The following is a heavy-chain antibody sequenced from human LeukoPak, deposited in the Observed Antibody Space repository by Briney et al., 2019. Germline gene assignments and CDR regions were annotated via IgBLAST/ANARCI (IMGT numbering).Heavy chain of an antibody. V-gene: IGHV4-59*08. CDR2: IYYSGNT. CDR1: GGSISSYY. CDR3: ARGNDTSGHPLDY. J-gene: IGHJ4*02. Sequence: SETLSLTCTVSGGSISSYYWSWIRQPPGKGLEWIGYIYYSGNTYYNPSLKSRVTISVDTSKNQFSLKLSSVTAADTAVYYCARGNDTSGHPLDYWAQGALVTVSS. D-gene: IGHD3-22*01.